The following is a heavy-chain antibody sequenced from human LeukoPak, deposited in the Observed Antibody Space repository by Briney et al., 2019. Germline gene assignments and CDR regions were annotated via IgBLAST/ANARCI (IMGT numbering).Heavy chain of an antibody. D-gene: IGHD6-13*01. CDR1: GYTFTSYG. J-gene: IGHJ4*02. Sequence: ASVKVSCKASGYTFTSYGISWVRQVPGQGLEWMGWISAYNGNTNYAQKLQGRVTMTTDTSTSTAYMELRSLRSDDTAVYYCARHSGFSSSLEVCDYWGQGTLVTVSS. V-gene: IGHV1-18*01. CDR3: ARHSGFSSSLEVCDY. CDR2: ISAYNGNT.